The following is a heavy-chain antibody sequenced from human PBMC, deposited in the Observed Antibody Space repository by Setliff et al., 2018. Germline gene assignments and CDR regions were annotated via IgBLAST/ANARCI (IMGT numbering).Heavy chain of an antibody. J-gene: IGHJ4*02. V-gene: IGHV1-2*06. CDR1: GYTFTGYY. CDR2: INPNSGGT. CDR3: ARESTAKNFWGEYSDY. D-gene: IGHD3-3*01. Sequence: GASVKVSCKASGYTFTGYYMHWVRQAPGQGLEWMGRINPNSGGTNYAQKFQGRVTMTRDTSISTVYMQLSSLRSEDTAVYYCARESTAKNFWGEYSDYWGQGTLVTVSS.